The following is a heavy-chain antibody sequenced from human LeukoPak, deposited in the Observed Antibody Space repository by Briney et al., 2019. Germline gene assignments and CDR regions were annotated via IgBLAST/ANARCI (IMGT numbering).Heavy chain of an antibody. Sequence: GGSLRLSCAASGFTLSSCGMHWVRQAPGKGLEWVAFIRYVGSDKYYADSVKGRFTISRDSSKNTLYLQMNSLRAEDTAVYYCARNGEYCSSTSCGDYWGQGTLVTVSS. CDR2: IRYVGSDK. D-gene: IGHD2-2*01. CDR3: ARNGEYCSSTSCGDY. CDR1: GFTLSSCG. V-gene: IGHV3-30*02. J-gene: IGHJ4*02.